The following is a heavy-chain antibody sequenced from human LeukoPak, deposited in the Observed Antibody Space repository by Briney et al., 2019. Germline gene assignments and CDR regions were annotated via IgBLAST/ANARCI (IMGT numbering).Heavy chain of an antibody. V-gene: IGHV3-33*01. Sequence: GGSLRLSCAASGFTFSSYGMHWVRQAPGKGLEWVAVIWYDGSNTYYAHSVKGRFTISRDNSKNTLYLQMNSLRAEDTAVYYCARDSYYILADRFDYWGQGTQVTVSS. D-gene: IGHD3-9*01. CDR3: ARDSYYILADRFDY. J-gene: IGHJ4*02. CDR1: GFTFSSYG. CDR2: IWYDGSNT.